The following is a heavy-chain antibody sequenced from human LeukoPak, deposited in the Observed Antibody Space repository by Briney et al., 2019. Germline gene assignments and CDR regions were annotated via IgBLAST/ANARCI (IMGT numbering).Heavy chain of an antibody. CDR3: ARASRRSGSSFDP. Sequence: PSETLSLTCTVSGGSIGSYYWSWIRQPAGKGLGWIGRIYTSGSTNYNPSLKSRVTMSVDTSKNQFSLKLSSVTAADTAVYYCARASRRSGSSFDPWGQGTLVTVSS. D-gene: IGHD3-10*01. CDR1: GGSIGSYY. CDR2: IYTSGST. J-gene: IGHJ5*02. V-gene: IGHV4-4*07.